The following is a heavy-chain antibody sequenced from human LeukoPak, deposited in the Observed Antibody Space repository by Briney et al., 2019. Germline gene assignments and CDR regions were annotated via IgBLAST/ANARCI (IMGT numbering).Heavy chain of an antibody. CDR3: ARRGYYDSRGYFDC. D-gene: IGHD3-22*01. Sequence: SETLSLTCTVSGGSISTYYWNWIRQPPGKGLEWIGYIYYSGTTNYNPSLKSRVSMSVDTSKNQFSLKLSSVTAADTAVYYCARRGYYDSRGYFDCWGQGTLVTVSS. J-gene: IGHJ4*02. V-gene: IGHV4-59*08. CDR1: GGSISTYY. CDR2: IYYSGTT.